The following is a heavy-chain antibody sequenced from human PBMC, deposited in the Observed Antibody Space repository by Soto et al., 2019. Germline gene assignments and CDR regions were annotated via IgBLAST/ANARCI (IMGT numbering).Heavy chain of an antibody. D-gene: IGHD2-2*01. CDR2: INHSGST. Sequence: PSETLCLTCAVYGGSFSGYYWSWIRQPPGKGLEWIGEINHSGSTNYNPSLKSRVTISVDTSKNQFSLKLSSVTAADTAVYYCARSGGIVVVPAAKDNWFDPWGQGTLVTVSS. V-gene: IGHV4-34*01. CDR1: GGSFSGYY. J-gene: IGHJ5*02. CDR3: ARSGGIVVVPAAKDNWFDP.